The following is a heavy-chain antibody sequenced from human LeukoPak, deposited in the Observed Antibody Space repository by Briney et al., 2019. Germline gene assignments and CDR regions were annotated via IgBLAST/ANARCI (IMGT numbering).Heavy chain of an antibody. J-gene: IGHJ4*02. V-gene: IGHV3-23*01. Sequence: GGSPRLSWAASGFTLSNYALSWGPQAPGKGVEWVSPISGSGDSTYYADSVKGRFTISRDSSMETLYLQMNSLRAEDTATYFCAKRLSFGVAIGDFDYWGQGTLVTVSS. CDR3: AKRLSFGVAIGDFDY. CDR1: GFTLSNYA. D-gene: IGHD3-3*01. CDR2: ISGSGDST.